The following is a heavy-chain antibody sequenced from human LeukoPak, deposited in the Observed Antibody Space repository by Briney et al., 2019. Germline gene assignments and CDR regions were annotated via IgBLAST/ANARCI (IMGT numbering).Heavy chain of an antibody. CDR2: INHSGST. D-gene: IGHD2-2*01. V-gene: IGHV4-34*01. CDR1: GGSFSGYY. J-gene: IGHJ4*02. Sequence: SETLSLTCAVYGGSFSGYYWSWIRQPPGKGLEWIGEINHSGSTNYNPSLKSRVTISVDTSKNQFSLKLSSVTAADTAVYYCARGILGYQLLVNYFDYWGQGTLVTVSS. CDR3: ARGILGYQLLVNYFDY.